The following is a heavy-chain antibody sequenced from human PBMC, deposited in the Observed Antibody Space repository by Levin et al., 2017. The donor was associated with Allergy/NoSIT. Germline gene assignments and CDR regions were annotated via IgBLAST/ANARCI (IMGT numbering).Heavy chain of an antibody. Sequence: GSLRLSCAASGFTFKNFWMSWVRQAPGKGLEWVANIKEDGSETYYAGSVGGRFTVSRDDAENSVYLQINTLRAEDTAVYYCARTDIEVIAFDSWGQGALVTVSS. D-gene: IGHD5-12*01. V-gene: IGHV3-7*01. J-gene: IGHJ4*02. CDR1: GFTFKNFW. CDR2: IKEDGSET. CDR3: ARTDIEVIAFDS.